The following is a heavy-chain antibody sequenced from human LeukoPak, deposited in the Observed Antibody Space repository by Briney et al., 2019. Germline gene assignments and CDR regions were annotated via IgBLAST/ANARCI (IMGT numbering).Heavy chain of an antibody. J-gene: IGHJ4*02. CDR1: GGSFSGYY. Sequence: SETLSLTCAVYGGSFSGYYWSWIRQPPGKGLEWIGEINHSGSTYYNPSLKSRVTISVDRSKNQFSLKLSSVTAADTAVYYCARGPVGGDSSGYLYYFDYWGQGTLVTVSS. D-gene: IGHD3-22*01. V-gene: IGHV4-34*01. CDR3: ARGPVGGDSSGYLYYFDY. CDR2: INHSGST.